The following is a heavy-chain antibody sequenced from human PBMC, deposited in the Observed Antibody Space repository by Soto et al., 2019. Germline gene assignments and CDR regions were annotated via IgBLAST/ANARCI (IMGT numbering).Heavy chain of an antibody. D-gene: IGHD3-16*01. CDR1: GFSFSFSG. Sequence: QVQLVESGGGVVQPGRSLRLSCAASGFSFSFSGMHWVRQAPGKGLEWVAGLWYDGSSENYADSVKGRFTISRHNSKNTLHLQMDSLRVEDTAMYYCARGLAKVAGGAFDIWGQGTMVIVSS. CDR2: LWYDGSSE. CDR3: ARGLAKVAGGAFDI. V-gene: IGHV3-33*01. J-gene: IGHJ3*02.